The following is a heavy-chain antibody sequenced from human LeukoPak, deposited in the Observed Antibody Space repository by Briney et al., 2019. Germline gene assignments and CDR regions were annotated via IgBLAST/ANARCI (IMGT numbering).Heavy chain of an antibody. Sequence: PSQTLSLTCTVSGDSISRRNYYWSWIRQSAGKGLEWIGRIYISGSTNYNPSLRSRVSISLDTSKNQVFLNVSSVTAADTAVYYCARGDCSGSICYSPMDVWGTGTTVTVSS. CDR1: GDSISRRNYY. J-gene: IGHJ6*03. CDR3: ARGDCSGSICYSPMDV. CDR2: IYISGST. D-gene: IGHD2-21*01. V-gene: IGHV4-61*02.